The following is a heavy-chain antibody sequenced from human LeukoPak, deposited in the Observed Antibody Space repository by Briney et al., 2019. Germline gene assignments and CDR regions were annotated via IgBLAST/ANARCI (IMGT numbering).Heavy chain of an antibody. J-gene: IGHJ1*01. Sequence: GGSLRLSCEVSGFTFSSYTMNWVRQAPGKGLEWVSSISSSSSYIYYADSVKGRFTISRDNAKNSLYLQMNSLRAEDTAVYYCARAVAGPGLREGDWSVEYFQHWGQGTLVTVSS. D-gene: IGHD6-19*01. V-gene: IGHV3-21*01. CDR1: GFTFSSYT. CDR2: ISSSSSYI. CDR3: ARAVAGPGLREGDWSVEYFQH.